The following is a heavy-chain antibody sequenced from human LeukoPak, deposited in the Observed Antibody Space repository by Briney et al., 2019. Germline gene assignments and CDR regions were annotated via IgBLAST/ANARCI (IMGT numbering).Heavy chain of an antibody. CDR2: FDPEDGET. CDR3: ATYDSSGYYYFDY. V-gene: IGHV1-24*01. D-gene: IGHD3-22*01. CDR1: GYTLTELS. Sequence: ASVKVSCKVSGYTLTELSMHWVRQAPGKGLEWMGGFDPEDGETIYAQKFQGRVTMTEDTSTDTAYMELSSLRSVDTAVYYCATYDSSGYYYFDYWGQGTLVTVSS. J-gene: IGHJ4*02.